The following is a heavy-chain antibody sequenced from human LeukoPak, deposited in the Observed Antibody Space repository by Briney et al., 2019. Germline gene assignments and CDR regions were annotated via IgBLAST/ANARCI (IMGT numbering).Heavy chain of an antibody. CDR1: GSSISSGDHY. V-gene: IGHV4-30-4*08. CDR3: ARRQYLGYCSGGSCYSGRYDY. J-gene: IGHJ4*02. CDR2: IYYSGST. D-gene: IGHD2-15*01. Sequence: SETLSLTCTVSGSSISSGDHYWSWIRQPPGKGLEWIGYIYYSGSTYYNPSLKSRVTISVDTSKNQFSLKLSSVTAADTAVYYCARRQYLGYCSGGSCYSGRYDYWGQGTLVTVSS.